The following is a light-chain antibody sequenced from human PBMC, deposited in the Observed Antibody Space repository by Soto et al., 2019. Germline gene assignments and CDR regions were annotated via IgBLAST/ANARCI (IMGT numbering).Light chain of an antibody. V-gene: IGKV1-5*03. CDR3: QQYDSCSWT. CDR1: QTISSW. CDR2: KAS. Sequence: IQMPQAPSTLSSVVGDRVTITFRASQTISSWLAWYQQKPGKVPKLLIYKASGLEGGVPSRFSGSGSGTEFTLTISSLQPDDFATYYCQQYDSCSWTFGQGTKVDIK. J-gene: IGKJ1*01.